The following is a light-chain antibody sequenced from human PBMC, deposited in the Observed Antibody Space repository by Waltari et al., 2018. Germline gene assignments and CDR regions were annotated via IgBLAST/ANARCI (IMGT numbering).Light chain of an antibody. J-gene: IGKJ3*01. Sequence: DIQMTQSPSSLSASVGDTVTITCRATQGVSSDLDWFQQKPGKAPPLLIYARTTLQRGVPSRFSGSGSGTEFTLTISSLQPEDFAAYYCLQHNTYPFTFGPGTKLDIK. V-gene: IGKV1-17*01. CDR1: QGVSSD. CDR2: ART. CDR3: LQHNTYPFT.